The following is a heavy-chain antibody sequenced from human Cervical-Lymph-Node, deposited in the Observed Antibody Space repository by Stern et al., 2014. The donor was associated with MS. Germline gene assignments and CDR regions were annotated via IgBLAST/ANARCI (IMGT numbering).Heavy chain of an antibody. CDR3: TRLLSSWLHN. J-gene: IGHJ4*02. V-gene: IGHV3-72*01. D-gene: IGHD6-13*01. Sequence: EVQLVESGGGLVQPGGSLRLSCAASGFTFSDHYMDWVRQAPGKGLEWVGRSRNKADSYTTEYAASVKGRFTISRDDSKNSLHLQMNSLKTEDTAVYYCTRLLSSWLHNWGQGTLVTVSS. CDR1: GFTFSDHY. CDR2: SRNKADSYTT.